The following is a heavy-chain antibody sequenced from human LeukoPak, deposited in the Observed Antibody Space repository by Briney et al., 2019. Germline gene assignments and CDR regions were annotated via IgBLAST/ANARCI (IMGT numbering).Heavy chain of an antibody. Sequence: PGRSLRLSCAASGFTFSSYAMHWVRQAPGKGLEWVSVISYDGSNKYYADSVKGRYTISSDNSKNTLYLQMNSLRAEDTAVYYCARDYSGYEDYYYMDVWGKGTTVTVSS. CDR2: ISYDGSNK. CDR3: ARDYSGYEDYYYMDV. V-gene: IGHV3-30-3*01. J-gene: IGHJ6*03. D-gene: IGHD5-12*01. CDR1: GFTFSSYA.